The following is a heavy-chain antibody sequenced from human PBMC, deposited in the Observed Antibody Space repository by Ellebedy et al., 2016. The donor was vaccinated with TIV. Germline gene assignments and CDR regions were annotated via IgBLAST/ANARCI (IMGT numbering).Heavy chain of an antibody. CDR2: ISYDGSNK. CDR1: GFTFSSYG. Sequence: GGSLRLXCAASGFTFSSYGMHWVRQAPGKGLEWVAVISYDGSNKYYADSVKGRFTISRDNSKNTLYLQMNSLRAEDTAVYYCAKLPSCSSTSCYSAFDIWGQGTMVTVSS. D-gene: IGHD2-2*01. V-gene: IGHV3-30*18. CDR3: AKLPSCSSTSCYSAFDI. J-gene: IGHJ3*02.